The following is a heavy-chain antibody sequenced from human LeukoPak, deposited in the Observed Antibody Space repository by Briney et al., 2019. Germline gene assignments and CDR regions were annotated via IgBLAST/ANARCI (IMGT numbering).Heavy chain of an antibody. CDR1: GFTFRSYG. CDR3: ARDLGADPGDY. D-gene: IGHD1-26*01. CDR2: IKQDGSEK. Sequence: PGGPLRLSGAASGFTFRSYGMSWVAQAPGRGRGWVANIKQDGSEKYYVDSVKGRFTISRDNAKNSLYLQMNSLRAEDTAVYYCARDLGADPGDYWGQGTLVTVSS. J-gene: IGHJ4*02. V-gene: IGHV3-7*01.